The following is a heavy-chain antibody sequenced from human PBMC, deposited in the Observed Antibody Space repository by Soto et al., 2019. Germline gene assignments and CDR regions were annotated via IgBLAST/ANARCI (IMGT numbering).Heavy chain of an antibody. V-gene: IGHV3-23*01. D-gene: IGHD3-22*01. CDR1: GFTFSSYA. Sequence: PGGSLRLSCAASGFTFSSYAMSWVRQAPGKGLEWVSAISGSGGSTYYADSVKGRFTISRDNSKNTLYLQMNSLRAEDTAVYYCAKVLLLTYYYDSSGPEGAFDIWGQGTMVTVS. CDR3: AKVLLLTYYYDSSGPEGAFDI. J-gene: IGHJ3*02. CDR2: ISGSGGST.